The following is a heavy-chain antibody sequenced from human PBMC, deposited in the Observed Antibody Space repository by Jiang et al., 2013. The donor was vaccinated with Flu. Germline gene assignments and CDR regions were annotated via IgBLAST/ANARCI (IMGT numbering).Heavy chain of an antibody. D-gene: IGHD3-16*01. J-gene: IGHJ6*03. V-gene: IGHV3-21*01. Sequence: VQLVESGGGLVEPGGSLRLSCAASGFTFSSYSMNWVRQAPGKGLEWVSSISSVSTYIHYADLVKGRFTISRDNAKNSLFLQMNSLRAEDTAVYYCARAGGSLVAPGSRNYYMDVWGKGATVTVSS. CDR2: ISSVSTYI. CDR1: GFTFSSYS. CDR3: ARAGGSLVAPGSRNYYMDV.